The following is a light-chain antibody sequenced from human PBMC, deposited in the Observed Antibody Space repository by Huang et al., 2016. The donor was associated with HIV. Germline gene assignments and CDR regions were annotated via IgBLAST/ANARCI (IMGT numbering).Light chain of an antibody. J-gene: IGKJ1*01. CDR3: HQCYDTPQT. CDR2: WAS. CDR1: QSVLKTSNNKNC. Sequence: DIVVTQSPDSLALSLGGRAAINCTASQSVLKTSNNKNCLSWYQLKPGKPPKLLIYWASTRESGVPDRFSGSGSGTHFTLTIASLQAEDVAVYYCHQCYDTPQTFGQGTKVEVK. V-gene: IGKV4-1*01.